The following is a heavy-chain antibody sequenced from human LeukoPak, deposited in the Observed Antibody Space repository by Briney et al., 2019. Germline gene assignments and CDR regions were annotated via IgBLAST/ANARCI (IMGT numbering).Heavy chain of an antibody. V-gene: IGHV3-23*01. CDR2: ISAGGGDT. CDR3: AKGNQRAYDAFDI. Sequence: PGGSLRLSCAASGFIFSNYAMSWVRQAPGKGLEWVSTISAGGGDTDYADSGKGRFTISRDNSKNTLHLQMNSLRAEDTAVYYCAKGNQRAYDAFDIWGQGTMVTVSS. J-gene: IGHJ3*02. CDR1: GFIFSNYA. D-gene: IGHD1-14*01.